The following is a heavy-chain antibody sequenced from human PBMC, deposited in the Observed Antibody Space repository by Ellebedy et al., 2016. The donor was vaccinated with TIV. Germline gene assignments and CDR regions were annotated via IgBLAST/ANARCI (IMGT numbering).Heavy chain of an antibody. Sequence: SETLSLTXAVYGGSFSGYYWSWIRQPPGKGLEWIGEINHSGSTNYNPSLKSRVTISVDTSKNQFSLKLSSVTAADTAVYYCARMDTAMVEFDYWGQGTLVTVSS. CDR3: ARMDTAMVEFDY. D-gene: IGHD5-18*01. CDR1: GGSFSGYY. V-gene: IGHV4-34*01. CDR2: INHSGST. J-gene: IGHJ4*02.